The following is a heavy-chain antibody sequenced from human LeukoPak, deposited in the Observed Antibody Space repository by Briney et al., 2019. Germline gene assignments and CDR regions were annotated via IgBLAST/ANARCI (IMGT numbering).Heavy chain of an antibody. V-gene: IGHV3-11*01. Sequence: GGSLRLSCVASGFSFSDYYMSWIHQAPGMGLEWVSHISSGGSTTLYADSVKGRFSISRDNAKNSLYLQMNSLRAEDTAVYYCARQAYGGPPNDAFNMWGQGTMVTVSS. J-gene: IGHJ3*02. CDR1: GFSFSDYY. D-gene: IGHD4-23*01. CDR2: ISSGGSTT. CDR3: ARQAYGGPPNDAFNM.